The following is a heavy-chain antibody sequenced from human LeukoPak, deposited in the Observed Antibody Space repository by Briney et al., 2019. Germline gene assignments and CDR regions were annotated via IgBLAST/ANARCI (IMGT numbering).Heavy chain of an antibody. CDR2: IYYSGST. CDR1: GGSISSGGYY. Sequence: SETLSPTCTVSGGSISSGGYYWSWIRQHPGKGLEWIGYIYYSGSTYYNPSLKSRVTISVDTSKNQFSLKLSSVTAADTAVYYCARDRDSNYYYYMDVWGKGTTVTVSS. V-gene: IGHV4-31*03. CDR3: ARDRDSNYYYYMDV. J-gene: IGHJ6*03.